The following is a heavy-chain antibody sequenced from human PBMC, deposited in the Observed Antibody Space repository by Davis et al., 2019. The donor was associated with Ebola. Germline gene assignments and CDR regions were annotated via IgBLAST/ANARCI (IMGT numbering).Heavy chain of an antibody. D-gene: IGHD3-22*01. Sequence: SVKVSCKASGGTFSSYTITWVRQAPGQGLEWMGWVIPVFGTKNYAQKFQGRVTLTADESTSTAYMELSSLRAEDTAVYYCARDRYSDGSGYFFEQSHWGQGTLVTVSS. CDR1: GGTFSSYT. J-gene: IGHJ4*02. V-gene: IGHV1-69*13. CDR3: ARDRYSDGSGYFFEQSH. CDR2: VIPVFGTK.